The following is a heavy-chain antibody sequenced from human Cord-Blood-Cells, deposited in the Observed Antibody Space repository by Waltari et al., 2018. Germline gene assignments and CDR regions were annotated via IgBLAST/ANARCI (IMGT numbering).Heavy chain of an antibody. CDR2: FDPEDGET. D-gene: IGHD6-6*01. J-gene: IGHJ4*02. CDR1: GYTLTELS. CDR3: ATGVLAARRGGYYFDY. V-gene: IGHV1-24*01. Sequence: QVPLVQSGAEVKKPGASVKVSCKVSGYTLTELSMHWVRQAPGKGLGRMGGFDPEDGETIYAQKFQGRVTMTEDTSTDTAYMELSSLRSEDTAVYYCATGVLAARRGGYYFDYWGQGTLVTVSS.